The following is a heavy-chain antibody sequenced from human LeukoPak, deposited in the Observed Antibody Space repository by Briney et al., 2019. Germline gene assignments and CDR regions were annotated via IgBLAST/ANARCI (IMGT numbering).Heavy chain of an antibody. V-gene: IGHV1-69*05. CDR2: ITPIFGTA. J-gene: IGHJ6*03. D-gene: IGHD3-3*01. CDR3: ARVRGYDFWGGYYSDYYYYMDV. Sequence: SVKVSCKASGGTFSSYAISWVRQAPGQGLEWMGGITPIFGTANYAQKFQGRVTITTDESTSTAYMELSSLRSEDTAVYYCARVRGYDFWGGYYSDYYYYMDVWGKGTTVTVSS. CDR1: GGTFSSYA.